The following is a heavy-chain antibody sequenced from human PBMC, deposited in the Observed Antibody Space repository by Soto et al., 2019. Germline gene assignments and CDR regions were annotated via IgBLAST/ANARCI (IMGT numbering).Heavy chain of an antibody. CDR2: ISYDGSNK. V-gene: IGHV3-30*18. Sequence: GGSLRLSCAASGCTFSSYGMHWVRQAPGKGMEWVAVISYDGSNKYYADSVKGRFTISRDNSKNMLYLQRNSLRAEDTAVYYCAKDGQGTGYYTMVRYYYYYYGMDVWGQGTTVTVSS. D-gene: IGHD3-9*01. J-gene: IGHJ6*02. CDR1: GCTFSSYG. CDR3: AKDGQGTGYYTMVRYYYYYYGMDV.